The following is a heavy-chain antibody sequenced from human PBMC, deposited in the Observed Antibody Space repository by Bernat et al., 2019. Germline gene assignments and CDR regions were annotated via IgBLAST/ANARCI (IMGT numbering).Heavy chain of an antibody. CDR1: GFTFSNAW. V-gene: IGHV3-15*01. CDR2: IKSKTDGGTT. D-gene: IGHD2-15*01. CDR3: TTGVRVVAATRDAFDI. J-gene: IGHJ3*02. Sequence: EVQLVESGGGLVKPGGSLRLSCAASGFTFSNAWMSWVRQAPGKGLEWVGRIKSKTDGGTTAYAAPVKGRFTISRDDSKNTLYLQMNSLKTEDTAVYYCTTGVRVVAATRDAFDIWGQGTMVTVSS.